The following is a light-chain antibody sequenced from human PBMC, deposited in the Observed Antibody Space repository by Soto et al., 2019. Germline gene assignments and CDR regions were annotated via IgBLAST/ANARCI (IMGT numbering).Light chain of an antibody. CDR3: QQYNNWPMWT. V-gene: IGKV3-15*01. Sequence: EVVITQSPCTLSVSPGERATLSCRASQSITRNLAWYQQSPGQAPRLLIYGASTRATGIPARFSGSGSGTEFTLTINSLQSEDFAVYYCQQYNNWPMWTFGQGTKVDIK. J-gene: IGKJ1*01. CDR1: QSITRN. CDR2: GAS.